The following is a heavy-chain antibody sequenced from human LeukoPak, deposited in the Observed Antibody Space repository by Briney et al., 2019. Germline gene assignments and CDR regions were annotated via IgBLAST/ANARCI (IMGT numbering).Heavy chain of an antibody. CDR2: INHSGST. CDR3: ARGGRGPPGY. J-gene: IGHJ4*02. D-gene: IGHD1-14*01. V-gene: IGHV4-34*01. CDR1: GGSFSGYY. Sequence: PSETLSLTCAVYGGSFSGYYWSSIRQPPGKGLEWIGEINHSGSTNYNPSLKSRVTISVDTSKNQFSLQLSSVTAADTAVYYCARGGRGPPGYWGQGTLVTVSS.